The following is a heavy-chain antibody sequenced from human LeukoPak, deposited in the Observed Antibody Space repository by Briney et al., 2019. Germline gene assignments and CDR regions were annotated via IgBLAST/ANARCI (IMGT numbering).Heavy chain of an antibody. CDR2: IYYSGTT. V-gene: IGHV4-59*08. CDR3: ARHLGGGIYFDY. Sequence: SETLSLTCAVYGGSFSGYYWSWIRQPPGKGPEWIGFIYYSGTTNYNPSLKSRVTISVDTSKNQFSLILSSVTAADTAVYYCARHLGGGIYFDYWGQGTLVTVSS. CDR1: GGSFSGYY. J-gene: IGHJ4*02. D-gene: IGHD3-16*01.